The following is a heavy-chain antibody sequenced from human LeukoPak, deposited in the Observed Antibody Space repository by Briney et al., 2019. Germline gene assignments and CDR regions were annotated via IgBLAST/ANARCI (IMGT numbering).Heavy chain of an antibody. D-gene: IGHD3-22*01. J-gene: IGHJ4*02. CDR3: ATYYESSGHRLDY. CDR2: IIHSGST. V-gene: IGHV4-4*02. Sequence: PSGTLSLTCAVSGGSISSSNWWSWVRQPPGKGLEWIGEIIHSGSTNYNPSLKSRVTMSIDNSKNQFSLELISVTATDTAVYYCATYYESSGHRLDYWGQGTLVTVSS. CDR1: GGSISSSNW.